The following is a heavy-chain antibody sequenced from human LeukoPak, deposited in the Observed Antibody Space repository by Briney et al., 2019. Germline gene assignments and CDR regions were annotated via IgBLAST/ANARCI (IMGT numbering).Heavy chain of an antibody. CDR1: GFTFSSYA. V-gene: IGHV3-23*01. Sequence: GGSLRLSCAASGFTFSSYAMSWVRQAPGKGLEWVSAISGSGGSTYYADSVKGRFTISRDNSKNTLYPQMNSLRAEDTAVYYCARHSGNYYFDYWGQGTLVTVSS. J-gene: IGHJ4*02. CDR2: ISGSGGST. D-gene: IGHD1-26*01. CDR3: ARHSGNYYFDY.